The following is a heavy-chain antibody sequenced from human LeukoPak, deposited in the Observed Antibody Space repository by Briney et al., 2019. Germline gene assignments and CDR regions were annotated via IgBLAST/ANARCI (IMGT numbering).Heavy chain of an antibody. CDR2: FNPASGGT. J-gene: IGHJ3*02. CDR1: GYIFTDYY. V-gene: IGHV1-2*02. D-gene: IGHD4-23*01. Sequence: ASVKVSCKAAGYIFTDYYMHWGGQAPGQGGEGMGWFNPASGGTKYAQKFQGRVTMTRDTSINTAYMELSSLGLADTAVYYCARGLYYGGNQRAHDAFDIWGQGTLVTVSS. CDR3: ARGLYYGGNQRAHDAFDI.